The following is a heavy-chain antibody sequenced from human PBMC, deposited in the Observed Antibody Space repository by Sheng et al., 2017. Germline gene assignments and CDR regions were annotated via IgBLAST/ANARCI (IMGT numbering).Heavy chain of an antibody. CDR1: GYSISSGYY. CDR3: ARDPLYIWGSYRYTGFDY. V-gene: IGHV4-38-2*02. CDR2: IYHSGST. Sequence: QVQLQESGPGLVKPSETLSLTCAVSGYSISSGYYWGWIRQPPGKGLEWIGSIYHSGSTYYNPSLKSRVTISVDTSKNQFSLKLSSVTAADTAVYYCARDPLYIWGSYRYTGFDYWGQGTLVTVSS. D-gene: IGHD3-16*02. J-gene: IGHJ4*02.